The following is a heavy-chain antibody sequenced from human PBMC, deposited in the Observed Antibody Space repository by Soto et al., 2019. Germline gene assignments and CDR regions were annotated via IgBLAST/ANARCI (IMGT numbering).Heavy chain of an antibody. D-gene: IGHD3-9*01. CDR3: ATEDWFRADY. Sequence: EVQLVESGGGLVQPGGSLRLSCAASGISFRSTWMSWVRQAPGKGLQWVANINQDGSTQYYGDSVRGRFTISRDNADNSLSLHMNSLTADDTAVYYCATEDWFRADYWGQGTLVTVSS. V-gene: IGHV3-7*01. CDR1: GISFRSTW. CDR2: INQDGSTQ. J-gene: IGHJ4*02.